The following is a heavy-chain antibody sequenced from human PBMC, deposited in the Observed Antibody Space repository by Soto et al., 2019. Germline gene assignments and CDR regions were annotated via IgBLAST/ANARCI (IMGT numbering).Heavy chain of an antibody. Sequence: SVKVSCKASGGTFSSYAISWVRQAPGQGLEWMGGIIPIFGTANYAQKFQCRVTITADASTSTAYMELSSLRSEDTAVYYCASYCSSTFFYTGYSYYGMDVWGQGTTVTVSS. CDR1: GGTFSSYA. J-gene: IGHJ6*02. CDR3: ASYCSSTFFYTGYSYYGMDV. CDR2: IIPIFGTA. D-gene: IGHD2-2*01. V-gene: IGHV1-69*13.